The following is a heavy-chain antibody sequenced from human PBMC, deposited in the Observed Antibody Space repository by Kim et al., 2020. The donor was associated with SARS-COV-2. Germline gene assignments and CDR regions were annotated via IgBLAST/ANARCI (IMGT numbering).Heavy chain of an antibody. CDR1: GYSFSSGNY. CDR2: INHSGTT. CDR3: ARDVHVYHGLGERDWFDP. D-gene: IGHD3-16*01. Sequence: SETLSLTCTVSGYSFSSGNYWCWIRQPAGKGLEWIGSINHSGTTYYNPSLKSRVTISVDTSKNPFSLKLSSLTAEDTAVYYCARDVHVYHGLGERDWFDP. J-gene: IGHJ5*02. V-gene: IGHV4-38-2*02.